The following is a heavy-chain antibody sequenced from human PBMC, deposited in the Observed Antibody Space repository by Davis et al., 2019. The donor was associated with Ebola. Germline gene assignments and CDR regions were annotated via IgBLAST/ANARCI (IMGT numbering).Heavy chain of an antibody. CDR2: ISDFARTT. Sequence: ASVKLSCKASGFTFSTHGISWVRQAPGQGLEWMGWISDFARTTNYAQKFQGRVTMTTDTSTRTAYMELRGLRSDDTAVYYCARAPRRTEDLVHAMDVWGQGTTVTVSS. D-gene: IGHD3/OR15-3a*01. CDR1: GFTFSTHG. CDR3: ARAPRRTEDLVHAMDV. V-gene: IGHV1-18*04. J-gene: IGHJ6*02.